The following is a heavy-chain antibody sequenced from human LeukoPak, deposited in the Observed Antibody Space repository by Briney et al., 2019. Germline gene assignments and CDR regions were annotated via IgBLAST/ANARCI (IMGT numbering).Heavy chain of an antibody. D-gene: IGHD6-19*01. CDR1: GYTFTGYA. CDR3: ATGGPYSSGSYSNAFDI. V-gene: IGHV1-3*03. J-gene: IGHJ3*02. CDR2: INAGNGNT. Sequence: ASVKVSCKASGYTFTGYAIHWVRQAPGQRLEWMGWINAGNGNTHYSQEFLGRVTIARDTSASTAYMELSRLRSEDMAIYYCATGGPYSSGSYSNAFDIWGQGTMVTVSS.